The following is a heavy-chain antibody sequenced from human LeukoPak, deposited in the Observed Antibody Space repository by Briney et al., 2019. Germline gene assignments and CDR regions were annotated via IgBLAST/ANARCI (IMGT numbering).Heavy chain of an antibody. J-gene: IGHJ6*02. CDR1: GYTFSSYG. CDR3: NGMDV. CDR2: ISYDGSNK. V-gene: IGHV3-30*03. Sequence: GGSLRLSCAASGYTFSSYGMHWVRQAPGKGLEWVAVISYDGSNKYYADSVKGRFTISRDNSKNTLYLQMNSLRAEDTAVYYCNGMDVWGQGTTVTVSS.